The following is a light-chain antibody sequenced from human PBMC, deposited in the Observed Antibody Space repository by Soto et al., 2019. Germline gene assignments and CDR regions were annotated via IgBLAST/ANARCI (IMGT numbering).Light chain of an antibody. CDR3: RQFNSNPIT. CDR2: AAS. J-gene: IGKJ5*01. Sequence: TQSPSFLSASVGDRVTITCRASQGISNSLAWYQQKPGKAPKLLIYAASTLQSGVPSRFSGSGSGTEFTLTISSPQPEVYATFYCRQFNSNPITFGQGTRLEIK. CDR1: QGISNS. V-gene: IGKV1-9*01.